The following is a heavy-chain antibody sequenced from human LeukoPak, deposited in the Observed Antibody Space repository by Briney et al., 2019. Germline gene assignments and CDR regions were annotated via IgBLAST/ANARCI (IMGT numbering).Heavy chain of an antibody. CDR2: INHSGST. CDR3: ARNGIYYDSSGLRLPFDY. J-gene: IGHJ4*02. D-gene: IGHD3-22*01. V-gene: IGHV4-34*01. Sequence: SETLSLTCAVYGGSFSGYYWSWIRQPPGKGLEWIGEINHSGSTNYNPSLKSRVTISVDTSKNQFSLKLSSVTAADTAVYYCARNGIYYDSSGLRLPFDYWGQGTLVTVSS. CDR1: GGSFSGYY.